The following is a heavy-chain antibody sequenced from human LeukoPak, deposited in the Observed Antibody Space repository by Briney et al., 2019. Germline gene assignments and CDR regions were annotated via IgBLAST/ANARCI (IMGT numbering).Heavy chain of an antibody. Sequence: ASETLSLTCAVYGGSFSGYYWSWIRQPPGKGLEWIGEIYHSGSTNYNPSLKSRVTISVDKSKNQFSLKLSSVTAADTAVYYCASGTGTHNWFDPWGQGTLVTVSS. J-gene: IGHJ5*02. CDR1: GGSFSGYY. CDR2: IYHSGST. V-gene: IGHV4-34*01. D-gene: IGHD1-1*01. CDR3: ASGTGTHNWFDP.